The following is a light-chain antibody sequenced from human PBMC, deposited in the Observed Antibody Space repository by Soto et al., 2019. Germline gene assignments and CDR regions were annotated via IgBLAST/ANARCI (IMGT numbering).Light chain of an antibody. CDR3: QQYGSSPLT. CDR1: QSVGSTY. CDR2: GAS. J-gene: IGKJ3*01. Sequence: EIVLTQSPGTLSLSPWERATLSCRASQSVGSTYLAWYQQKPGQAPRLLLYGASSRATGVPDRFSGSGSGTDFTLTIGRLEPEDFAVYYCQQYGSSPLTFGPGTKVDIK. V-gene: IGKV3-20*01.